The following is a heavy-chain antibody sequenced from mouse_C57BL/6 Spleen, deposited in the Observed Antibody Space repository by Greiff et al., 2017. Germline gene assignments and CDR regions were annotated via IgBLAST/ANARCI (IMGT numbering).Heavy chain of an antibody. CDR2: INPSTGGT. D-gene: IGHD1-1*01. Sequence: VQLQQSGPELVKPGASVKISCKASGYSFTGYYMHWVKQSSEKSLEWIGEINPSTGGTSYNQKFKGKATLTVDKSSSTAYMQLKSLTSEDSAVYYCARSNYYGSSPYAMDYWGQGTSVTVSS. CDR1: GYSFTGYY. CDR3: ARSNYYGSSPYAMDY. J-gene: IGHJ4*01. V-gene: IGHV1-43*01.